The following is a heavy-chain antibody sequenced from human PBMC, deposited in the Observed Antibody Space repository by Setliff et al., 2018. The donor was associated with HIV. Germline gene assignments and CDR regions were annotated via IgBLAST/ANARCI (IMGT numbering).Heavy chain of an antibody. D-gene: IGHD4-17*01. V-gene: IGHV4-34*01. J-gene: IGHJ3*02. CDR1: GGSINTYY. CDR2: INHSGST. Sequence: PSETLSLTCTVSGGSINTYYWSWIRQPPGKGLEWIGEINHSGSTYYNPSLKSRVTISVDTSKNQFSLKLSSVTAADTAVYYCAKDPPRLYGEGAFDIWGHGTMVT. CDR3: AKDPPRLYGEGAFDI.